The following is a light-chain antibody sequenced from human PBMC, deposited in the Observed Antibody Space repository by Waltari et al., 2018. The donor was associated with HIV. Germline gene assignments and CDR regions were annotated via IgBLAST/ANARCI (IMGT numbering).Light chain of an antibody. Sequence: QSALTPPASVSGSLGQSISISCSGSSSYLGLYHLFSWYQVCPGKAPKLIIHEVNKRPSGVSDRFSGSKSGKTASLTITGLQTEDEADYYCCSYAGDSNYVFGTGTKVTVL. CDR3: CSYAGDSNYV. J-gene: IGLJ1*01. CDR2: EVN. CDR1: SSYLGLYHL. V-gene: IGLV2-23*02.